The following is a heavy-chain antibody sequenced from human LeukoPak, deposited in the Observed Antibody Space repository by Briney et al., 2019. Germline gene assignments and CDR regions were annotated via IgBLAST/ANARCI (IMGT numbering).Heavy chain of an antibody. CDR1: GFTFSSYW. Sequence: PGGSLRLSCAASGFTFSSYWMSWVRQAPGKGLEWVANIKQDGSEKYYVDSVKGRFTISRDNAKNSLYLQMNSLRAEDTAVYYCARSGYFDWYYFDYWGQGTLVTVSS. CDR3: ARSGYFDWYYFDY. J-gene: IGHJ4*02. V-gene: IGHV3-7*01. D-gene: IGHD3-9*01. CDR2: IKQDGSEK.